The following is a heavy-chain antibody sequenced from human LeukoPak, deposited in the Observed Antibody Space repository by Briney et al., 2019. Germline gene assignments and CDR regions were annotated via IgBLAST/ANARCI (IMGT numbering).Heavy chain of an antibody. V-gene: IGHV3-74*01. Sequence: GGSLRLSCAASGFTFSSYWMHWVRQAPGKGLVWVSRINSDGSSTSYANSVKGRFTISRDNAKNTLYLQMNSLTAEDTAVYYCAKPMVYAKHLYYFDYWGQGTLVTVSS. CDR2: INSDGSST. D-gene: IGHD2-8*01. CDR3: AKPMVYAKHLYYFDY. J-gene: IGHJ4*02. CDR1: GFTFSSYW.